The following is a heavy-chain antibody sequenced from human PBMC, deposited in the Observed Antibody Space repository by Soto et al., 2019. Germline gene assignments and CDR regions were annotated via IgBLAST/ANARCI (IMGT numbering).Heavy chain of an antibody. CDR3: VREGRGTFDF. CDR1: GFIFTNYA. CDR2: IGGRGNSA. J-gene: IGHJ3*01. V-gene: IGHV3-23*01. Sequence: GGSLRLSCAASGFIFTNYAMNWVRQAPGKGLEWVSVIGGRGNSAYYADSVQGRFTISRDNSKNTLSLHMSSLTADDTAIYYCVREGRGTFDFWGRGTMVTVSS. D-gene: IGHD5-12*01.